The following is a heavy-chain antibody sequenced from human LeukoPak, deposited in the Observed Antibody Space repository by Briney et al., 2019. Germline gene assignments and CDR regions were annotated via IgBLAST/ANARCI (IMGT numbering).Heavy chain of an antibody. CDR3: ARDYGDYPNY. CDR1: GHSINRDYY. V-gene: IGHV4-38-2*01. D-gene: IGHD4-17*01. J-gene: IGHJ4*02. CDR2: IHHSGNT. Sequence: SETLSLTCVVSGHSINRDYYWGWIRQPPGKGLEWVGSIHHSGNTYYNPSLKSRVTISVDTSKNQFSLKLSSVTAADTAVYYCARDYGDYPNYWGQGTLVTVSS.